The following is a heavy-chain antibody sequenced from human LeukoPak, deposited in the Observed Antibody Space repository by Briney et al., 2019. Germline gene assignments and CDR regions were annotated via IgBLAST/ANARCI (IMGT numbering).Heavy chain of an antibody. CDR2: IYYSGST. CDR1: GGSISSDY. Sequence: SETLSLTCTVSGGSISSDYWSWIRQPPGKGLEWIGYIYYSGSTNYNPSLKSRVTISVDTSKNQFSLKLSSVTAADTAVYYCARDSGYYSFDYWGQGTLVTVSS. D-gene: IGHD3-22*01. V-gene: IGHV4-59*01. CDR3: ARDSGYYSFDY. J-gene: IGHJ4*02.